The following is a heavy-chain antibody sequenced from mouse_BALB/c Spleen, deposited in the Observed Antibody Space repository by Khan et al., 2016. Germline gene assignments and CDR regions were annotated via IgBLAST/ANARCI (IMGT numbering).Heavy chain of an antibody. Sequence: EVELVESGGGLVKPGGSLKLSCAASGCPFSDYYMYWVRQTPEKRMEWVATISDGGSYNYYPDSVKGRFTISSDHAKTNLYLQTSSLKSEDTAMYYCARDLNWDVDVWGAGTTVTVSS. CDR2: ISDGGSYN. CDR1: GCPFSDYY. V-gene: IGHV5-4*02. J-gene: IGHJ1*01. CDR3: ARDLNWDVDV.